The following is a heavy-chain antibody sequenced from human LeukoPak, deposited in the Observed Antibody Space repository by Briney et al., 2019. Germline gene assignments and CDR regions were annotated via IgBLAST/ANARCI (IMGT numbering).Heavy chain of an antibody. V-gene: IGHV3-23*01. D-gene: IGHD4-17*01. CDR3: AKGLNYDYGDYVTTLGY. Sequence: GGSLRLSCAASGFTFSSYGMSWVRQAPGKGLEWVSAISGSGGSTYYADSVKGRFTISRDNSKNTLYLQMNSLRAEDTAVCYCAKGLNYDYGDYVTTLGYWGQGTLVTVSS. CDR2: ISGSGGST. CDR1: GFTFSSYG. J-gene: IGHJ4*02.